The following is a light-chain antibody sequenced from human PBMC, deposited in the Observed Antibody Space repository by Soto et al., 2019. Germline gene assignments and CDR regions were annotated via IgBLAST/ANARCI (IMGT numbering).Light chain of an antibody. CDR3: SSYAGSSTYV. V-gene: IGLV1-40*01. CDR1: SSNIGAGYD. Sequence: QSVLTQPPSVSGAPGQRVTISCTGSSSNIGAGYDVHWYQQFPGTAPKVLIYGNNNRPLEVPDRFSGSKSGTSASLAITGLQAEDEADYYCSSYAGSSTYVFGTGTKLTVL. CDR2: GNN. J-gene: IGLJ1*01.